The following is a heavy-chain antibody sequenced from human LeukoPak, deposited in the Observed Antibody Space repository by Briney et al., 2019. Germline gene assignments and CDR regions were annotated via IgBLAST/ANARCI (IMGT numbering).Heavy chain of an antibody. D-gene: IGHD3-10*01. J-gene: IGHJ3*01. V-gene: IGHV1-2*02. CDR1: GYTFTGYY. CDR2: INPNSGGT. Sequence: ASVKVSCKASGYTFTGYYMHWVRQAPGQGLEWMGWINPNSGGTNYAQKFQGRVTMTRDTSISTAYMELSRLRSDDTAVYYCARDDYYGSGSYEPWGQGTMVTVSS. CDR3: ARDDYYGSGSYEP.